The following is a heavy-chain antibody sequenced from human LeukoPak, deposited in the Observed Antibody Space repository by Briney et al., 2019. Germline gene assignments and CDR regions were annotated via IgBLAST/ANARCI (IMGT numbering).Heavy chain of an antibody. D-gene: IGHD2-21*02. CDR1: GFSVSNYY. V-gene: IGHV3-66*01. J-gene: IGHJ4*02. CDR3: TRGQSYCGADCYSD. Sequence: GGSLRLSCAASGFSVSNYYMSWVRQPPGKGLEWVSVMYTGGGRYYGDSVKGRFTISRDNSKNTVFLQMNSLRVEDRALYYCTRGQSYCGADCYSDWGQGTLVTVSS. CDR2: MYTGGGR.